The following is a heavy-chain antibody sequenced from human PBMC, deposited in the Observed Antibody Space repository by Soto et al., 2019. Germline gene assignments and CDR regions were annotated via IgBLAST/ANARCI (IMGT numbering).Heavy chain of an antibody. Sequence: ASVKVSCKASGYTFTGYYMHWVRQAPGQGLEWMGWVNPNSGGTNYAQKFQVWVTMTRDTPISTAYMELSRLISDDTAVYYWARDQGEPPRRYYGRAVGAQGTTVPVPS. D-gene: IGHD3-16*01. CDR3: ARDQGEPPRRYYGRAV. V-gene: IGHV1-2*04. J-gene: IGHJ6*01. CDR2: VNPNSGGT. CDR1: GYTFTGYY.